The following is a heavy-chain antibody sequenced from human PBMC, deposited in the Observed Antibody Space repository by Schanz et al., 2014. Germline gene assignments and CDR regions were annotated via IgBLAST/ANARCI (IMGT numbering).Heavy chain of an antibody. CDR2: INPSGGST. D-gene: IGHD6-13*01. CDR1: GYTFPSYY. J-gene: IGHJ4*02. V-gene: IGHV1-46*03. CDR3: ARDGEAAAGCDY. Sequence: QVQLVPSGAEVKKPGASVKASCKASGYTFPSYYMHWVRQAPGQGLEWMGIINPSGGSTNYAQKCQGRVTVTRETSASTDYMKLSSLRSEDTAVYYCARDGEAAAGCDYWGQGTLVTVSS.